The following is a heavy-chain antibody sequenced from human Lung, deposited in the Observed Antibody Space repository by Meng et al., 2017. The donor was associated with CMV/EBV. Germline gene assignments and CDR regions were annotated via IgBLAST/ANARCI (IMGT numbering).Heavy chain of an antibody. CDR2: IKQDGSEK. V-gene: IGHV3-7*04. CDR1: TLTFRSYW. J-gene: IGHJ4*02. D-gene: IGHD3-16*01. CDR3: AKDGGARGHKAY. Sequence: GEXXKISCADSTLTFRSYWMSWVRQAPGNGLEWVANIKQDGSEKFYADSVKGRFTISRDNAQKSLYLEMSNLRVEDTAVYYCAKDGGARGHKAYWGQGTLVTGAS.